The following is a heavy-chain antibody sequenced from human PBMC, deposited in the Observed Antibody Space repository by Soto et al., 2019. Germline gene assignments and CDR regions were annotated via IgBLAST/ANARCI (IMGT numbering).Heavy chain of an antibody. V-gene: IGHV1-24*01. Sequence: ASVKVSCKVSGYTLTDLSMRWVRQAPGKGLEWMGGFDPEDGETIYAQKFQGRVTMTEDTSTDTAYMELSSLRSEDTAVYYCATRYYSSSWYQDAFDIWGQGTMVTVSS. D-gene: IGHD6-13*01. J-gene: IGHJ3*02. CDR3: ATRYYSSSWYQDAFDI. CDR1: GYTLTDLS. CDR2: FDPEDGET.